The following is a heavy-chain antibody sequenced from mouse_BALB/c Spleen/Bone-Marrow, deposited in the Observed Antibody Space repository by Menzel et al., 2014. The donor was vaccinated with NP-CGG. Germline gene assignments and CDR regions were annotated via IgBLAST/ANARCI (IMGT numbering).Heavy chain of an antibody. CDR3: AREGTGTGWYFDV. CDR1: GYTFTDFV. J-gene: IGHJ1*01. Sequence: VQLQQSGPELVKPGTSVKMSCKASGYTFTDFVISWVKQKTGQGLEWIGEIYPGNDGSYYNERFKGKATLTADKSSNTAYMQISSLTSEDSAVYFCAREGTGTGWYFDVWGAGTTVTVSS. CDR2: IYPGNDGS. D-gene: IGHD4-1*01. V-gene: IGHV1-83*01.